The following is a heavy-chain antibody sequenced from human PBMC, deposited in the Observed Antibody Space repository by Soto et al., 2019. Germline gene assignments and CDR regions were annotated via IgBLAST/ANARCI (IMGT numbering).Heavy chain of an antibody. Sequence: GASVKVSCKASGGTFSSYAISWVRQAPGQGLEWMGGIIPIFGTANYAQKFQGRVTITADESTSTAYMELSSLRSEDTAVYYCARGTDGYNDCYYGMDVWGQGTTVTVSS. CDR2: IIPIFGTA. V-gene: IGHV1-69*13. J-gene: IGHJ6*02. CDR3: ARGTDGYNDCYYGMDV. D-gene: IGHD5-12*01. CDR1: GGTFSSYA.